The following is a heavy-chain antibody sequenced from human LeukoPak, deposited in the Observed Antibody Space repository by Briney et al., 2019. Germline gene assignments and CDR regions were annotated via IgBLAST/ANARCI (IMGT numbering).Heavy chain of an antibody. J-gene: IGHJ4*02. Sequence: SETLSLTCTVSGDSISSHYWNWIRQPPGKGLEWIGSVYSSGSSNYNPSLKSRVAISLDMSKNQFSLRLSSVTAADTAVYFCARDYYDSSVYYVFDNWGQGTLVTVAS. CDR3: ARDYYDSSVYYVFDN. D-gene: IGHD3-22*01. CDR1: GDSISSHY. V-gene: IGHV4-59*11. CDR2: VYSSGSS.